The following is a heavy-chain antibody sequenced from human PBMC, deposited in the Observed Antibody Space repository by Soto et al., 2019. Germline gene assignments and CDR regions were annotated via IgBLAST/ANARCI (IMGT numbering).Heavy chain of an antibody. CDR1: GGSFSGHS. D-gene: IGHD3-22*01. Sequence: SETLSLTCAVYGGSFSGHSWTWIRQSPGKGLEWIADINHSGRVSYSPSLLSRVTISLDTSKNQFSLTLSVVTAADTAMYNCSTRAYDTTTYYRFDPWGQGTLVTVSS. CDR3: STRAYDTTTYYRFDP. CDR2: INHSGRV. V-gene: IGHV4-34*01. J-gene: IGHJ5*01.